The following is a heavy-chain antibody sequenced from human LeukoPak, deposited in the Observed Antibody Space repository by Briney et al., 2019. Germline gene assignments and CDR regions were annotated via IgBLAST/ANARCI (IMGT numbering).Heavy chain of an antibody. Sequence: GGSLRLSCAASGFTFDDYGMSWVRQAPGKGLEWVSGINWNGGSTGYADSVKGRFTISRDNAKNSLYLQMNSLRAEDTALYYCAGGGRYDILTGYSFDYWGQGTLVTVSS. CDR1: GFTFDDYG. CDR3: AGGGRYDILTGYSFDY. J-gene: IGHJ4*02. V-gene: IGHV3-20*04. CDR2: INWNGGST. D-gene: IGHD3-9*01.